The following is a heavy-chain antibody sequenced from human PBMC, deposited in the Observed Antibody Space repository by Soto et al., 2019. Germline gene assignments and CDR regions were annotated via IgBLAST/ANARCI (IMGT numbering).Heavy chain of an antibody. Sequence: GSLRLSCAASGFTFRSHWMSWVRQAPGKGLEWVANIKVDGSEKYYVDSVRGRFSISRDNAKDSLYLQMNSLRAEDTAVYYCTRDSYDRSGHYYDFFDYWGQGTLVTVSS. CDR1: GFTFRSHW. J-gene: IGHJ4*02. CDR2: IKVDGSEK. D-gene: IGHD3-22*01. V-gene: IGHV3-7*01. CDR3: TRDSYDRSGHYYDFFDY.